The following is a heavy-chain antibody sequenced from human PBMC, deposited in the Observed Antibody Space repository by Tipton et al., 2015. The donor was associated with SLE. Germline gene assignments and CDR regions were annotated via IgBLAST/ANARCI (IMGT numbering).Heavy chain of an antibody. J-gene: IGHJ3*01. D-gene: IGHD3-3*01. V-gene: IGHV3-53*05. CDR2: MFSGGST. Sequence: SLRLSCAVSGFSVSSNFMSWVRQAPGKGLEWVSVMFSGGSTYYADSVKGRFTISRDNSKNTLYLQMNSLRTEDTAVYYCARSITIFGVVTHFDLWGQGTMVTVSS. CDR1: GFSVSSNF. CDR3: ARSITIFGVVTHFDL.